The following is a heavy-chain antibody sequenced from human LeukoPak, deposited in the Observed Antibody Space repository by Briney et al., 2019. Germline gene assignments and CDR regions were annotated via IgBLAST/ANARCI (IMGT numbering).Heavy chain of an antibody. Sequence: GGSLRLSCAASGFTFSSYAMHWVRQAPGKGLEWVAVISYDGSNKYYADSVKGRFTISRDNSKNTLYLQMNSLRAEDTAVYYCARDLIGGYSYGSFDYWGQGTLVTVSS. D-gene: IGHD5-18*01. J-gene: IGHJ4*02. CDR1: GFTFSSYA. CDR3: ARDLIGGYSYGSFDY. V-gene: IGHV3-30*04. CDR2: ISYDGSNK.